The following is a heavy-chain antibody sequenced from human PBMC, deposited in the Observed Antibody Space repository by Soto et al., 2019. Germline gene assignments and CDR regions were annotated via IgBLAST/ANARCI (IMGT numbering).Heavy chain of an antibody. Sequence: QVQLVESGGGVVQPGRSLRLSCAASGYTFSSYAMHWVRQAPGKGLEWVAVISYDGNNKYYADSVKGHFIISRDNSKNTLFLKMNSLRVEDTVVYYCARASTVGYYGSGNYMWWYFDLWGRGTLVTVTS. CDR3: ARASTVGYYGSGNYMWWYFDL. CDR2: ISYDGNNK. D-gene: IGHD3-10*01. CDR1: GYTFSSYA. J-gene: IGHJ2*01. V-gene: IGHV3-30-3*01.